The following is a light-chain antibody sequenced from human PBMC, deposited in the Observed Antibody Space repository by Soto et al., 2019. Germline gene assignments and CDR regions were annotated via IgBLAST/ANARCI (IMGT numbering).Light chain of an antibody. J-gene: IGKJ4*01. CDR2: DAS. CDR1: QSVRNY. V-gene: IGKV3-11*01. Sequence: VVSLSPATLSLSKGETATLSCRASQSVRNYLAWYQQKPGQAPRLLIYDASNRATGIPARFSGSGSGTDFTLTISSLEPEDFAVYYCQQRSIWLTFGGGTKVDIK. CDR3: QQRSIWLT.